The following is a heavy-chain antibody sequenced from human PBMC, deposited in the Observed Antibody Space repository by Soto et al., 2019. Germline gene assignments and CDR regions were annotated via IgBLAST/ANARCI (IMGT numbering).Heavy chain of an antibody. CDR3: ARDPYSYTTVTIMDY. V-gene: IGHV3-48*02. CDR1: GFTFSNYA. D-gene: IGHD4-17*01. J-gene: IGHJ4*02. Sequence: EVQLVESGGGLVQPGGSLRLSCADSGFTFSNYAMNWVGQAPGKGLEWVSYIIHKSSAIYHADSVKGRFTISRDNAKNSLYLQMNSLRDEDTAVYYCARDPYSYTTVTIMDYWGQGTLVTGSS. CDR2: IIHKSSAI.